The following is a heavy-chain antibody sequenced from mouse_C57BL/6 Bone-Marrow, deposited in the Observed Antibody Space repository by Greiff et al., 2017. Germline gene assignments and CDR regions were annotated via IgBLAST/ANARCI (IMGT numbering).Heavy chain of an antibody. CDR3: TRPPLRGFAY. Sequence: VKLQESGAELVRPGASVTLSCKASGYTFTDYEMHWVKQTPVHGLEWIGAIDPETGGTAYNQKFQGKAILTADKSSSTAYMELRSLTSEDSAVYYCTRPPLRGFAYWGQGTLVTVSA. J-gene: IGHJ3*01. V-gene: IGHV1-15*01. CDR1: GYTFTDYE. CDR2: IDPETGGT. D-gene: IGHD1-1*01.